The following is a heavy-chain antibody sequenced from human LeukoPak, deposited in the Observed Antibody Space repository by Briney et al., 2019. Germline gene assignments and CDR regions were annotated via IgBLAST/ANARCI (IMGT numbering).Heavy chain of an antibody. CDR1: GFTFTSSA. Sequence: SVKVSCKASGFTFTSSAMQWVRQARGQRLEWIGWIVVGSGNTNYAQKFQERVTITRDMSTSTAYMELSSLRSEDTAVYYCAVTLYYDILTGYYNYYYYGMDVWGQGTTVTVS. CDR3: AVTLYYDILTGYYNYYYYGMDV. CDR2: IVVGSGNT. D-gene: IGHD3-9*01. J-gene: IGHJ6*02. V-gene: IGHV1-58*02.